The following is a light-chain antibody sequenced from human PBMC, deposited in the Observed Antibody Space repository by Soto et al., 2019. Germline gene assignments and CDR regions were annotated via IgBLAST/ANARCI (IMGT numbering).Light chain of an antibody. Sequence: EIVLTQSPATLSLSPGERATLSCRASQRIATYLAWYQQKPGQAPRLLIYDASNRATGIPDRFTGSGSGTDFALTISRLEPEDFAVYYCQQYNNWPLTFGGGTKVDIK. V-gene: IGKV3-11*01. J-gene: IGKJ4*01. CDR1: QRIATY. CDR3: QQYNNWPLT. CDR2: DAS.